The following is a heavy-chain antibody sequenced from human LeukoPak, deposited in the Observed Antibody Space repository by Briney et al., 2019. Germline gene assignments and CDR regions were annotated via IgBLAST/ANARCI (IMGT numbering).Heavy chain of an antibody. CDR2: ISPTSGGT. CDR3: ARARYETRIWPKSRYDYYHYMDV. D-gene: IGHD3-3*01. V-gene: IGHV1-2*02. Sequence: ASVKVSCKASGYTFTGYYMHWVRQAPGQGLEWMGWISPTSGGTNYAQKFQGRVTMTRDTSASTAYMELSSLRSEDMAVYYCARARYETRIWPKSRYDYYHYMDVWGKGTTVTVSS. CDR1: GYTFTGYY. J-gene: IGHJ6*03.